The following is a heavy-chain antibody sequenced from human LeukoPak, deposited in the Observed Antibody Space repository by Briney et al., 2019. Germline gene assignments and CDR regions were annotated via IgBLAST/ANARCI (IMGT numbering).Heavy chain of an antibody. CDR1: GGSVSSGSYY. Sequence: SETLSLTCTVSGGSVSSGSYYWSWIRQPPGKGLEWIGYIYYSGSTYYNPSLKSRVTISVDTSKNQFSLKLSSVTAADTAVYYCARFDVALEWWSGDAFDIWGQGTMVTVSS. D-gene: IGHD2-15*01. J-gene: IGHJ3*02. CDR2: IYYSGST. CDR3: ARFDVALEWWSGDAFDI. V-gene: IGHV4-30-4*01.